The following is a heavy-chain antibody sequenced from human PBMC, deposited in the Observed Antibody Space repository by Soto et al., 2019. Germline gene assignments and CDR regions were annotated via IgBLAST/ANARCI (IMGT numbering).Heavy chain of an antibody. Sequence: EVQLVESGGGLVQPGGSLRLSCAASGFTFSRHCMHWVRQAPGKGLVWVSRINSDGSSATYADSVKGRFTFSRDNAKNTLYLQMNSLRAEDTAVYYCAREPYSSSSDFDNWGQGTLVTVSS. J-gene: IGHJ4*02. CDR3: AREPYSSSSDFDN. CDR2: INSDGSSA. D-gene: IGHD6-6*01. CDR1: GFTFSRHC. V-gene: IGHV3-74*01.